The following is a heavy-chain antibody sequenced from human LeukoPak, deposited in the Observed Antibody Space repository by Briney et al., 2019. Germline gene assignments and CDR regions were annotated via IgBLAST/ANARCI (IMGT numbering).Heavy chain of an antibody. D-gene: IGHD5-18*01. Sequence: PSETLSLTCTVSGGSISTYYWSWIRQPPGKGLEWIGEINHRGSTNYNPSLKSRVTMSVDTSKNQFSLKLSSVTAADTAVYYCARGSDTYGYNYWGQGTLVTVSS. V-gene: IGHV4-34*01. CDR2: INHRGST. CDR1: GGSISTYY. J-gene: IGHJ4*02. CDR3: ARGSDTYGYNY.